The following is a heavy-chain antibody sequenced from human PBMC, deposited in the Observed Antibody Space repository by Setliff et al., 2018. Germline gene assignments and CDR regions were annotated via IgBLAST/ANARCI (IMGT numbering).Heavy chain of an antibody. V-gene: IGHV5-51*01. J-gene: IGHJ5*02. Sequence: GESLKISCKGSGYSFTDYWIARVRQTPGKGLEWMGTIYPGNADTRYSPSFQGQVTISTDTSINTAFLQWNNLKASDTAVYYCARRGERFFNWFDPWGQGTQVTVSS. CDR1: GYSFTDYW. D-gene: IGHD2-21*01. CDR3: ARRGERFFNWFDP. CDR2: IYPGNADT.